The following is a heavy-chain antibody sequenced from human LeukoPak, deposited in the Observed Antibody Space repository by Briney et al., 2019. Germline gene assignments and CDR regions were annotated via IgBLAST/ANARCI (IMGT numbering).Heavy chain of an antibody. CDR2: IRYDGINK. Sequence: GGSLRLSCAASGFSFSAYAMYWVRQAPGKGPEWVALIRYDGINKYYGDSVKGRVTISRDNSKNMLYLQMNSLRAEDTAVYYCVKTGSGWYGDYWGQGARVTVSS. CDR3: VKTGSGWYGDY. D-gene: IGHD6-13*01. V-gene: IGHV3-30*02. J-gene: IGHJ4*02. CDR1: GFSFSAYA.